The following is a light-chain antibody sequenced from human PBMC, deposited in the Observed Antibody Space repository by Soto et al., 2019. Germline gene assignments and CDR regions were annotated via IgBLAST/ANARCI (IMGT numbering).Light chain of an antibody. J-gene: IGKJ5*01. Sequence: EIAMTQSPATLSVSPGERATLSCRASQSVSSNLAWYQQNPGQPPRLLIYGASTRATGISARFSGSGSGTEFTLTISSLQSEDFAVYYCQQYNNWPPITFGQGTRLEIK. V-gene: IGKV3-15*01. CDR3: QQYNNWPPIT. CDR1: QSVSSN. CDR2: GAS.